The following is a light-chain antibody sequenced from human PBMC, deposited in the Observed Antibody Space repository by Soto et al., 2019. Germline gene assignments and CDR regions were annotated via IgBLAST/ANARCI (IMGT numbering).Light chain of an antibody. V-gene: IGLV2-14*01. Sequence: HSVLTQPASLSGSPGQSITISCTGTSSDIGAYYYVSWFQQHPGKAPKLMISEVNNRPSGVSNRFSGSKSGNTAYLTISGLQVEDEAEYFCFPFTTNSTRVFGTGTKVTV. CDR1: SSDIGAYYY. J-gene: IGLJ1*01. CDR3: FPFTTNSTRV. CDR2: EVN.